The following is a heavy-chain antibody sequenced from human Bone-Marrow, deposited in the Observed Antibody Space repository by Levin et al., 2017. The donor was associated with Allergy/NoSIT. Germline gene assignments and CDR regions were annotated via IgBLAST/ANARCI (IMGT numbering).Heavy chain of an antibody. D-gene: IGHD6-13*01. CDR1: GFTFDDYA. J-gene: IGHJ5*02. V-gene: IGHV3-9*01. CDR2: ISWNSGSI. Sequence: QSGGSLRLSCAASGFTFDDYAMHWVRQAPGKGLEWVSGISWNSGSIGYADSVKGRFTISRDNAKNSLYLQMNSLRAEDTALYYCAKDMAAPHGIAAAGTWGQGTLVTVSS. CDR3: AKDMAAPHGIAAAGT.